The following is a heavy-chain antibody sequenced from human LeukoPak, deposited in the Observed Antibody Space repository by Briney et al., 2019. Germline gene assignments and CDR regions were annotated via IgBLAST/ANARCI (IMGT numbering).Heavy chain of an antibody. Sequence: GGSLRLSCAASGFTFSSYDMHWVRQATGKGLEWVSAIGTAGDTYYPGSVKGRFTISRENAKNSLYLQMNSLRAGDTAVYYCARDGGYYDSSGYYGGYFDYWGQGTLVTVSS. CDR1: GFTFSSYD. D-gene: IGHD3-22*01. CDR3: ARDGGYYDSSGYYGGYFDY. CDR2: IGTAGDT. J-gene: IGHJ4*02. V-gene: IGHV3-13*01.